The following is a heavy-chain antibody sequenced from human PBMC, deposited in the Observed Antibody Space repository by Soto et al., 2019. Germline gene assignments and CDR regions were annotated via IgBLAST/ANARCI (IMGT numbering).Heavy chain of an antibody. Sequence: EVQLVESGGGLVQPGGSLRLSCAASGFTVTSHYMSWVRQAPGKGLEWVSVIYSGGSTYYAVSVKGRFTISRDNSKNTLYLQMHSLRAEDTAVYYCARDLYFDYWGQGTLVTVSS. CDR3: ARDLYFDY. CDR1: GFTVTSHY. CDR2: IYSGGST. V-gene: IGHV3-66*01. J-gene: IGHJ4*02.